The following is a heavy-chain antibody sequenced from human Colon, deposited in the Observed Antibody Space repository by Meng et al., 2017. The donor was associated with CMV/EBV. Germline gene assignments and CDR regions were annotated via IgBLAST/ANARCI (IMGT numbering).Heavy chain of an antibody. D-gene: IGHD1-26*01. CDR2: ISSSGSTI. CDR1: GGSFSGYY. CDR3: AREEWVTSTGGMDV. V-gene: IGHV3-11*01. J-gene: IGHJ6*02. Sequence: LSLTCAVYGGSFSGYYWSWIRQPPGKGLEWVSYISSSGSTIYYADSVKGRFTISRDNAKNSLYLQMNSLRAEDTAVYYCAREEWVTSTGGMDVWGQGTTVTVSS.